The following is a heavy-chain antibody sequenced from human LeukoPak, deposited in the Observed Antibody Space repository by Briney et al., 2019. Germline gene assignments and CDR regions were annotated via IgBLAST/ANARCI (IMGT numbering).Heavy chain of an antibody. CDR1: GYTPTELS. CDR3: ATVGYCSSTSCYGKVDWFDP. J-gene: IGHJ5*02. V-gene: IGHV1-24*01. D-gene: IGHD2-2*01. CDR2: FDPEDGET. Sequence: ASVKVSCKVSGYTPTELSMHWVRQAPGKGLEWMGGFDPEDGETIYAQKFQGRVTMTEDTSTDTAYMELSSLRSEDTAVYYCATVGYCSSTSCYGKVDWFDPWGQGTLVTVSS.